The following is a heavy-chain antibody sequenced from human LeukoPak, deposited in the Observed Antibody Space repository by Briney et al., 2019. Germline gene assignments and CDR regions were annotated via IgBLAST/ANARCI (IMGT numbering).Heavy chain of an antibody. CDR1: GGSISSGSYY. J-gene: IGHJ4*02. Sequence: LSETLSLTCTVSGGSISSGSYYWSWIRQPAGKGLEWIGRIYTSGSTNYNPSLKSRVTISVDTSKNQFSLKLSSVTAADTAVYYCARHEEEDGYNAKTLDYWGQGALVTVSS. V-gene: IGHV4-61*02. CDR3: ARHEEEDGYNAKTLDY. CDR2: IYTSGST. D-gene: IGHD5-24*01.